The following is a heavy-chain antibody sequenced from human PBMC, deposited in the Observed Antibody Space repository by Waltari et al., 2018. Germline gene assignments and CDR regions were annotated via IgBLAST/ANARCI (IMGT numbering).Heavy chain of an antibody. CDR2: IYYTGTT. V-gene: IGHV4-59*08. J-gene: IGHJ4*02. Sequence: QVQLQESGPGLVKPSENLSLTCTVPGGSITSYYRRWFRQPPGKGLEWIGYIYYTGTTNYSPSLKSRVTMSVDTSKDQFSLKVTSVTAADTAMYYCARHEGGGLNALWGQGTLVTVSS. CDR1: GGSITSYY. D-gene: IGHD3-16*01. CDR3: ARHEGGGLNAL.